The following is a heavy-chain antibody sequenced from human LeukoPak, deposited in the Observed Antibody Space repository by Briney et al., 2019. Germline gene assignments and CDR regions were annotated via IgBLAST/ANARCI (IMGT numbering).Heavy chain of an antibody. CDR2: IKQDGSEK. Sequence: PGGSLRLSCAASGFTFSSYWMSWVRQAPGKGPEWVANIKQDGSEKYYVDSVKGRFTISRDNAKNSLYLQMNSLRAEDTAVYYCARNESSSSVVGEDYYYYYYMDVWGKGTTVTVSS. D-gene: IGHD6-6*01. J-gene: IGHJ6*03. V-gene: IGHV3-7*01. CDR1: GFTFSSYW. CDR3: ARNESSSSVVGEDYYYYYYMDV.